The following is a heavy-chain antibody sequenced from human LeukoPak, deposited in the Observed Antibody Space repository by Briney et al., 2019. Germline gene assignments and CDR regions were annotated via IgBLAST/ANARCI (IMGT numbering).Heavy chain of an antibody. D-gene: IGHD6-6*01. Sequence: TAGGSLRLSCAASGFTFSSYSMNWVRQAPGKGLEWVASISRSSRYTYYAYSLTGRFTLPRDSAKISLDLQMNSLSAENTAVYYCARAAQSRSTKDYYYMDVWGKGTTVTVSS. CDR3: ARAAQSRSTKDYYYMDV. CDR1: GFTFSSYS. CDR2: ISRSSRYT. V-gene: IGHV3-21*01. J-gene: IGHJ6*03.